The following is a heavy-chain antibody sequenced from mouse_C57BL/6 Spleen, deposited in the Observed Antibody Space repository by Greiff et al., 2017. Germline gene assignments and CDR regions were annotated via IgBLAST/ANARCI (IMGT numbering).Heavy chain of an antibody. CDR1: GYTFTDYY. V-gene: IGHV1-19*01. CDR3: ARGRGAYFDV. D-gene: IGHD3-1*01. J-gene: IGHJ1*03. CDR2: INPYNGGT. Sequence: VQLQQSGPVLVKPGASVKMSCKASGYTFTDYYMNWVKQSHGKSLEWIGVINPYNGGTSYNQKFKGKATLTVDKSSSTAYMERNSLTSEDSAVYYCARGRGAYFDVWGTGTTVTVSS.